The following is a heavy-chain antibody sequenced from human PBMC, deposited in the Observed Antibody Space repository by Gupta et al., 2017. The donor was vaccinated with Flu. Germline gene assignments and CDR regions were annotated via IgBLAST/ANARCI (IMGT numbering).Heavy chain of an antibody. Sequence: EVQLVESGGGLVQPGGSLRLSCAASGFTVSSNYMSWVRQAPGKGLEWVSVIYSGGSTYYADSVKGRFTISRHNSKNTLYLQMNSLRAEDTAVYYCARGQWLDAYYYGMDVWGQGTTVTVSS. V-gene: IGHV3-53*04. CDR2: IYSGGST. D-gene: IGHD6-19*01. CDR3: ARGQWLDAYYYGMDV. CDR1: GFTVSSNY. J-gene: IGHJ6*02.